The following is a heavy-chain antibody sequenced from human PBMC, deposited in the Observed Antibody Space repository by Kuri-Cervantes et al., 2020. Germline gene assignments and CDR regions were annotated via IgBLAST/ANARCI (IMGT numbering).Heavy chain of an antibody. Sequence: SVKVSCKASGYTFTSYAMHWVRQAPGQRLEWMGGIIPILDTPKYAQKFQGRVTITTDESTSTAYMELSSLRSEDTAVYYCGRAGMAGTGYSYMDVWGKGTTVTVSS. CDR1: GYTFTSYA. CDR3: GRAGMAGTGYSYMDV. CDR2: IIPILDTP. J-gene: IGHJ6*03. V-gene: IGHV1-69*05. D-gene: IGHD6-19*01.